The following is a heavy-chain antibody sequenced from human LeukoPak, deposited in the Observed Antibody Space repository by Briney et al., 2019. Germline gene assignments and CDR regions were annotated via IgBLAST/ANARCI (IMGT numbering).Heavy chain of an antibody. Sequence: ASVKVSCKGSGYTFTSYGISWVRQAPGRGLEWMGWIGAYNGNTNYAQKLQGRVTMTTDTSTSTAYMELRSLRSDDTAVYYCAREVYYDSSGYYPSWGQGTLVTVSS. CDR2: IGAYNGNT. CDR1: GYTFTSYG. J-gene: IGHJ5*02. CDR3: AREVYYDSSGYYPS. V-gene: IGHV1-18*01. D-gene: IGHD3-22*01.